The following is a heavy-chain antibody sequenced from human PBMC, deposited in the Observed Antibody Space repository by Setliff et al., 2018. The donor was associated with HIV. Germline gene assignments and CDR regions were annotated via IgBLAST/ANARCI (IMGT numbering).Heavy chain of an antibody. V-gene: IGHV1-2*02. CDR2: ISPDNGNR. Sequence: ASVKVSCKASGYIFTDYFLHWVRQAPGQGLEWMGWISPDNGNRRILRRFQGRVTMTRDTSINTAYMELSGLTSDDTAVYYCTSSFRIFYYDSRTYSKWFDPWGQGTLVTVSS. CDR3: TSSFRIFYYDSRTYSKWFDP. CDR1: GYIFTDYF. D-gene: IGHD3-22*01. J-gene: IGHJ5*02.